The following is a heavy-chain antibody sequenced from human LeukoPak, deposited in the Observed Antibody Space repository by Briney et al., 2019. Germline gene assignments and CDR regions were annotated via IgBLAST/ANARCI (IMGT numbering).Heavy chain of an antibody. CDR2: IFYSGST. D-gene: IGHD4/OR15-4a*01. J-gene: IGHJ3*02. CDR1: SGSISTSNYY. V-gene: IGHV4-39*07. CDR3: VRGDYALPAFDI. Sequence: SETLSLTCTVSSGSISTSNYYWGWVRQPPGKALEWIGNIFYSGSTYYSPSLKSRVTISLDTSRNQFSLKLNSVTAADTGVYYCVRGDYALPAFDIWGQGTVLTVSS.